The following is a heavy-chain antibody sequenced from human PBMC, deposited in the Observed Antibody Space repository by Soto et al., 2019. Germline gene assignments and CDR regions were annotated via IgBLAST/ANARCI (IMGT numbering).Heavy chain of an antibody. V-gene: IGHV4-59*01. CDR1: GGFLRGGS. D-gene: IGHD2-21*02. CDR3: ARDLWGYCGTDCYPLDV. CDR2: MYNTGST. Sequence: ASENLFLPSTVSGGFLRGGSWSWIRQPPGKGLEWFWYMYNTGSTVYNPSFKSRVTISVDTSKNQFSLKLNSVTAADTAVYYCARDLWGYCGTDCYPLDVWGQGTTVTVSS. J-gene: IGHJ6*02.